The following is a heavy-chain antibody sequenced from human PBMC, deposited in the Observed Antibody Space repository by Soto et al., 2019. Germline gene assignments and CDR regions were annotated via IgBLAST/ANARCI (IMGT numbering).Heavy chain of an antibody. J-gene: IGHJ4*02. Sequence: GGSLRLSCAASGFDFSKAWMSWVRQAPGKGLEWVGRLMSKTDGGTTVYAAPVKGRFTISRDDSTGIAYLQMDGLKSEDTAMYYCTRFRFGDLFLPSFDYWGQGTLVTVSS. CDR3: TRFRFGDLFLPSFDY. CDR1: GFDFSKAW. CDR2: LMSKTDGGTT. V-gene: IGHV3-15*01. D-gene: IGHD3-10*01.